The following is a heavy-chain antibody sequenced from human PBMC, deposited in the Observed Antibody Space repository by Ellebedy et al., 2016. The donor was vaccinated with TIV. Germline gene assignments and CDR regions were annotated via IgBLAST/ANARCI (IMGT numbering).Heavy chain of an antibody. CDR3: ATGGWDDIVVVPAAISFDY. CDR2: FDPEDGET. V-gene: IGHV1-24*01. D-gene: IGHD2-2*02. CDR1: GYTLTELS. Sequence: AASVKVSCKVSGYTLTELSMHWVRQAPGKGLEWMGGFDPEDGETIYAQKFQGRVTMTEDTSTDTAYMELSSLRSEDTAVYYCATGGWDDIVVVPAAISFDYWGQGTLVTVSS. J-gene: IGHJ4*02.